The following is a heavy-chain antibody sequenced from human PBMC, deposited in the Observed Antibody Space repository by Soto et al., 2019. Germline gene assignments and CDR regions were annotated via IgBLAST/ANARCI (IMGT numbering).Heavy chain of an antibody. CDR1: GFSLSNARMG. V-gene: IGHV2-26*01. J-gene: IGHJ5*02. Sequence: QVTLKESGPVLVKPTETLTLTCTVSGFSLSNARMGVSWIRQPPGKALEWLAHIFSNDEKSYSTSLKSRLTISKDTSKSQVVRTMTNMDPVDTATYYCARMQYDILTGYPRGPNWFDPWGQGTLVTVSS. CDR3: ARMQYDILTGYPRGPNWFDP. D-gene: IGHD3-9*01. CDR2: IFSNDEK.